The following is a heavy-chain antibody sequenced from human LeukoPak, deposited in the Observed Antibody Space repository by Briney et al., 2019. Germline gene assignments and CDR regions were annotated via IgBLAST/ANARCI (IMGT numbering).Heavy chain of an antibody. CDR3: ARYRDWEWEVSYMDV. Sequence: PGGSLRLSCAASGFTFSYYYMTWVRQAPGKGLEWVADIRHDGSENYYVDSVRGRFTISRDNAKNSLYLQMNSLRAEDTAVYYCARYRDWEWEVSYMDVWGKGTTVTVSS. CDR1: GFTFSYYY. V-gene: IGHV3-7*01. D-gene: IGHD1-26*01. CDR2: IRHDGSEN. J-gene: IGHJ6*03.